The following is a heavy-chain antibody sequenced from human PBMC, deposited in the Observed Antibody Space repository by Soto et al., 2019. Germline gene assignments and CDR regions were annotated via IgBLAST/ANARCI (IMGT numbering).Heavy chain of an antibody. J-gene: IGHJ4*02. V-gene: IGHV3-9*01. Sequence: PGGSLRLSCAASGFTFDDYAMHWVRQAPGKGLEWVSGISWNSGSIGYADSVKGRFTISRDNAKNSLYLQMNSLRAEDTALYYCEKGNLVGATDYWGQGTLVTVSS. CDR1: GFTFDDYA. D-gene: IGHD1-26*01. CDR2: ISWNSGSI. CDR3: EKGNLVGATDY.